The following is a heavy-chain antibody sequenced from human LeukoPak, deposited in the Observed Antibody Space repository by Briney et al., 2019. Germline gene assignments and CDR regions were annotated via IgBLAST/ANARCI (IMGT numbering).Heavy chain of an antibody. CDR2: ISSSSSYI. CDR1: GFTFSSYS. V-gene: IGHV3-21*01. J-gene: IGHJ5*02. CDR3: ASNSGYCSSTSCSGQFDP. Sequence: GGSLRLTCAASGFTFSSYSMNWVRQAPGKGLEWVSSISSSSSYIYYADSVKGRFTISRDDAKNSLYLQMNSLRAEDTAVYYCASNSGYCSSTSCSGQFDPWGQGTLVTVSS. D-gene: IGHD2-2*03.